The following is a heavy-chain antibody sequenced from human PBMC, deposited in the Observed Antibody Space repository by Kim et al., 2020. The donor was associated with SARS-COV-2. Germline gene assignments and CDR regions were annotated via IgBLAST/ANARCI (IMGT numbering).Heavy chain of an antibody. CDR2: ISGSGGST. D-gene: IGHD5-12*01. CDR1: GFTFSSYA. V-gene: IGHV3-23*01. J-gene: IGHJ4*02. CDR3: AKKVLGMRWLQFSGILDY. Sequence: GGSLRLSCAASGFTFSSYAMSWVRQAPGKGLEWVSAISGSGGSTYYADSVKGRFTISRDNSKNTLYLQMNSLRAEDTAVYYCAKKVLGMRWLQFSGILDYWGQGTLVTVSS.